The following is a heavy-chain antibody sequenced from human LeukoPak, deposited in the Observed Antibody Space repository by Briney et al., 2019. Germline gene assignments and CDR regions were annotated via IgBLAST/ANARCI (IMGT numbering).Heavy chain of an antibody. CDR1: GGSFSGYY. D-gene: IGHD2-15*01. J-gene: IGHJ6*03. CDR3: ARARDYCSGGSCYLPSNYYYYYMDV. Sequence: PSETLSLTCAVYGGSFSGYYWSWIRQPPGKGLEWIGEINHSGSTYYNPSLKSRVTISVDTSKNQFSLKLSSVTAADTAVYYCARARDYCSGGSCYLPSNYYYYYMDVWGKGTTVTVSS. V-gene: IGHV4-34*01. CDR2: INHSGST.